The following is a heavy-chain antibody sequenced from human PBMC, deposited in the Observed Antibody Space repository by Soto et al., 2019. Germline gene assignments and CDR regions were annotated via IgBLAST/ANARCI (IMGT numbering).Heavy chain of an antibody. D-gene: IGHD2-15*01. CDR3: ARGRYCSGGSCYSSWSYYYYYMDV. CDR2: INHSGST. J-gene: IGHJ6*03. CDR1: GGSFSGYY. Sequence: SGTLSLTCAVYGGSFSGYYWSWIRQPPGKGLEWIGEINHSGSTNYNPSLKSRVTISVDTSKNQFSLKLSSVTAADTAVYYCARGRYCSGGSCYSSWSYYYYYMDVWGKGTTVTVSS. V-gene: IGHV4-34*01.